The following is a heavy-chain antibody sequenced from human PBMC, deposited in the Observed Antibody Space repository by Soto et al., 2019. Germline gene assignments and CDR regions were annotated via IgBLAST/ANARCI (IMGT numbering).Heavy chain of an antibody. CDR3: AKDRAPVTAYYFDY. D-gene: IGHD2-21*02. CDR2: ISGSGGTT. V-gene: IGHV3-23*01. Sequence: GVSLRLSFAAPGFTFSSYSMSWVRQAPGKGLEWVSVISGSGGTTYYADSVKGRFTISRDNSKNTLYLQMNSLRAEDTAVYYCAKDRAPVTAYYFDYWGQGTLVTVSS. CDR1: GFTFSSYS. J-gene: IGHJ4*02.